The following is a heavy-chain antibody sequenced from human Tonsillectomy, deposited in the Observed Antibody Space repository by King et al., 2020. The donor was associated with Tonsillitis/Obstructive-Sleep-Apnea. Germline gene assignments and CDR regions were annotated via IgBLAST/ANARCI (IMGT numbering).Heavy chain of an antibody. Sequence: EVQLVESGGGLVKPGGSLRLSCAASGFTFSSYSMNWVRQAPGKGLEWVSSISSSSSYIYYADSVKGRFTISRDNAKNSLYLQMNSLRAEDTAVYYCAAPYPCGGDCYLDYWGQGTLVTVSS. CDR3: AAPYPCGGDCYLDY. D-gene: IGHD2-21*02. V-gene: IGHV3-21*01. CDR1: GFTFSSYS. J-gene: IGHJ4*02. CDR2: ISSSSSYI.